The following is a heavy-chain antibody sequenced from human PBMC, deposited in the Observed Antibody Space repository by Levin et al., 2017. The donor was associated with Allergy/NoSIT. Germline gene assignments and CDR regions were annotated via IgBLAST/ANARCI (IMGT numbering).Heavy chain of an antibody. J-gene: IGHJ5*02. V-gene: IGHV3-21*04. CDR2: ISGSGTYI. Sequence: AGESLKISCVASGFSLSGYSMNWVRQAPGKGLEWVSTISGSGTYINYVDSVKGRFAISRDDAKNSVYLQMNSLRDEDTAVYYCARDQGLAWGQGVLVTVSS. CDR3: ARDQGLA. CDR1: GFSLSGYS.